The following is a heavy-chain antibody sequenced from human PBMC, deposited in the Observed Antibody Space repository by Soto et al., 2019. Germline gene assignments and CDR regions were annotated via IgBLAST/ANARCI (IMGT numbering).Heavy chain of an antibody. CDR1: GGSISGYY. CDR2: VYTSGST. CDR3: ASHEFSYPYFAY. Sequence: QVQLQESGPGLVKPSETLSLTCTVSGGSISGYYWSWIRQPAGKGLEWIGRVYTSGSTNYNPSLKSRVTRSVDTSKNQFSLKLSSVTAADTAVYYCASHEFSYPYFAYWGQGTLVTVSS. D-gene: IGHD3-10*01. J-gene: IGHJ4*02. V-gene: IGHV4-4*07.